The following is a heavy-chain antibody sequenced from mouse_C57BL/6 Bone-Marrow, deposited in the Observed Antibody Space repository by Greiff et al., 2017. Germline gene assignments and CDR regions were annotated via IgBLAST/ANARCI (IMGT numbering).Heavy chain of an antibody. D-gene: IGHD1-1*01. J-gene: IGHJ2*01. Sequence: EVQLQQSGAELVRPGASVKLSCTASGFNIKDDYMHWVKQRPEQGLEWIGWIDPENGDTEDASKFQGKATITADTSSNTADLQLSSLTSEDTAVYYCTTGLYYYGSKDYWGQGTTLTVSS. V-gene: IGHV14-4*01. CDR3: TTGLYYYGSKDY. CDR1: GFNIKDDY. CDR2: IDPENGDT.